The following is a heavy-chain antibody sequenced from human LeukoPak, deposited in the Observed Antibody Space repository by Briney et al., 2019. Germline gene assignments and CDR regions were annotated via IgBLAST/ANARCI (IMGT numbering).Heavy chain of an antibody. D-gene: IGHD3-3*01. Sequence: GGSLRLSCAASGFTVSSNYMSWVRQAPGKGLEWVSVIYNGGNTYYADSVKGRFTISRDNSKNTLYLQMNSLRAEDTAVYYCAKERILEWLYYFDYWGQGTLVTVSS. CDR3: AKERILEWLYYFDY. CDR2: IYNGGNT. CDR1: GFTVSSNY. V-gene: IGHV3-66*01. J-gene: IGHJ4*02.